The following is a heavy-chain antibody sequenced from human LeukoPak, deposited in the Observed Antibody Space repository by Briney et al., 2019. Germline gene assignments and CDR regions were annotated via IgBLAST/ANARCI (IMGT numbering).Heavy chain of an antibody. Sequence: GGSLRLSRAASGFTFSSYAMTWVRQAPGKGLEWVSAISGSGGSTYYADSVKGRFTISRDNAKNSLYLQMNSLRAEDTALYYCAREPAFDIWGQGTMVTVSS. V-gene: IGHV3-23*01. J-gene: IGHJ3*02. CDR1: GFTFSSYA. D-gene: IGHD1-14*01. CDR3: AREPAFDI. CDR2: ISGSGGST.